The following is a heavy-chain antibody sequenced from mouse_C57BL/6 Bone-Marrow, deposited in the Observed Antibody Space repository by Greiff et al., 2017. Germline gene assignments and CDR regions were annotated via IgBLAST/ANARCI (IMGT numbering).Heavy chain of an antibody. Sequence: QVQLQQPGAELVKPGASVKMSCKASGYTFTSYWMNWVKQRPGQGLEWIGDIYPGSGSTNYNEKFKSKATLTVDTSSSTAYMQLSSLTSEDSAVYYGARRGTTVVAPYYFDYWGQGTTLTVSS. CDR3: ARRGTTVVAPYYFDY. J-gene: IGHJ2*01. CDR1: GYTFTSYW. D-gene: IGHD1-1*01. CDR2: IYPGSGST. V-gene: IGHV1-55*01.